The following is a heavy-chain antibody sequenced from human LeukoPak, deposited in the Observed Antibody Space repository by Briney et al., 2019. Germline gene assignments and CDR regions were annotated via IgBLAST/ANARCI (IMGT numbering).Heavy chain of an antibody. V-gene: IGHV3-30*04. CDR3: AKDSLRTLPAASFDS. J-gene: IGHJ4*02. D-gene: IGHD2-2*01. CDR2: ISADGIGK. Sequence: GGSLRLSCAPSRNDHMHWVRQAPGKGLEWVAGISADGIGKYYADSVKGRFTISRDNSKNTLHLQMNSLRAEDTAVYYCAKDSLRTLPAASFDSWGQGTLVTVSS. CDR1: RNDH.